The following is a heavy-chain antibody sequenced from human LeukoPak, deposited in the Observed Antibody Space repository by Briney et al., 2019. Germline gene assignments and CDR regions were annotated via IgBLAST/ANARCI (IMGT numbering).Heavy chain of an antibody. D-gene: IGHD2-2*01. CDR3: AHGAMYQLDY. CDR2: ISGSGGST. V-gene: IGHV3-23*01. J-gene: IGHJ4*02. Sequence: GGSLRLSCAASGFTFSSYGMSWVRQAPGKGLEWVSAISGSGGSTYYADSVKGRFTISRDNSKNTLFLQMNSLRAEDTAVYYCAHGAMYQLDYWGQGTLVTVSS. CDR1: GFTFSSYG.